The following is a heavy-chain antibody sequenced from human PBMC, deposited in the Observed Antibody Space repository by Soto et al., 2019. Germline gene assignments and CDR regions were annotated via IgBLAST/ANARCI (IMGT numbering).Heavy chain of an antibody. Sequence: GGSLRLSCAASGFTFSSYAMSWVRQAPGKGLEWVSAISGSGGSTYYADSVKGRFTISRDNSKNTLYLQMNSLRAEDTAVYYCARVVAATPRSFRYFAFDIWGQGTMVTVSS. J-gene: IGHJ3*02. CDR2: ISGSGGST. D-gene: IGHD2-15*01. CDR1: GFTFSSYA. CDR3: ARVVAATPRSFRYFAFDI. V-gene: IGHV3-23*01.